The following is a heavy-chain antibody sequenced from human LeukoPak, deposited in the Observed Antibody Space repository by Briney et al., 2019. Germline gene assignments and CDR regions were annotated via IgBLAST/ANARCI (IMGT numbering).Heavy chain of an antibody. CDR3: ARYSGSYRDAFDI. CDR2: IYYSGSA. Sequence: SETLSLTCTVSGGSVNSGTYYWSRIRQPPGKGLEWIGNIYYSGSAYYNPSLKSRVTMSVDTSKNQFSLKLSSVTAADTAVYYCARYSGSYRDAFDIWGQGTMVTVSS. CDR1: GGSVNSGTYY. D-gene: IGHD1-26*01. J-gene: IGHJ3*02. V-gene: IGHV4-39*07.